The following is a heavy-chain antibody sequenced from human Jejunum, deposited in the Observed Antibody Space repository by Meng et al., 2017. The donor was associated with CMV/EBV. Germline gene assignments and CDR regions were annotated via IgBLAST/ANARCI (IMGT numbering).Heavy chain of an antibody. J-gene: IGHJ4*02. D-gene: IGHD2-2*02. CDR2: KSPTESS. Sequence: SISNLNWWGWVRQSPGQGLEWLGEKSPTESSNYNPSLKSRVTISVDRSKNQFSLKLTSVTAADTAVYYCVRGRCTRTSCYKGAFDFWSQGTLVTVSS. V-gene: IGHV4-4*02. CDR1: SISNLNW. CDR3: VRGRCTRTSCYKGAFDF.